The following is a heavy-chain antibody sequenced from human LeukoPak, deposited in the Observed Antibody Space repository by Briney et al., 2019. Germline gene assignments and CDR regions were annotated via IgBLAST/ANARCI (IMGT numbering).Heavy chain of an antibody. D-gene: IGHD2-15*01. CDR2: IIPLFDTP. V-gene: IGHV1-69*13. Sequence: SVKVSCKASGYTFTGYYMHWVRQAPGQGLEWMGGIIPLFDTPTYAQKFQGRVTITADESTSTAYLELSSLRSEDTAVYYCARTLGYCSGDKCFGNNWFDPWGQGTLVTVSS. CDR1: GYTFTGYY. J-gene: IGHJ5*02. CDR3: ARTLGYCSGDKCFGNNWFDP.